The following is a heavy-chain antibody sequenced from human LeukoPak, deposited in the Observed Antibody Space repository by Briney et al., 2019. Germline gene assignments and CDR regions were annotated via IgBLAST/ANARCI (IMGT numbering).Heavy chain of an antibody. D-gene: IGHD6-13*01. V-gene: IGHV4-59*01. J-gene: IGHJ6*03. CDR3: ARLDRSSWYRYYYYMDV. CDR2: IYYSGST. Sequence: SETLSLTCSVSGGSISSYYWSWIRQPPGKGLEWIGYIYYSGSTNYNPSLKSRVSISVDTSKNQFSLKLTSVTAADTAVYYCARLDRSSWYRYYYYMDVWGKGTTVTVSS. CDR1: GGSISSYY.